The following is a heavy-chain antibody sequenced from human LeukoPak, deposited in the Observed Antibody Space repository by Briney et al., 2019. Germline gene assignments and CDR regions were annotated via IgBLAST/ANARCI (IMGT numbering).Heavy chain of an antibody. J-gene: IGHJ4*02. D-gene: IGHD3-22*01. CDR1: GGSISSGSYY. CDR3: AATYYYDSSGYWGYFDY. CDR2: IYTSGST. V-gene: IGHV4-61*02. Sequence: SETLSLTCTVSGGSISSGSYYWSWIRQPAGKGLEWIGRIYTSGSTNCNPSLKSRVTISVDTSKNQFSLKLSSVTAADTAVYYCAATYYYDSSGYWGYFDYWGQGTLVTVSS.